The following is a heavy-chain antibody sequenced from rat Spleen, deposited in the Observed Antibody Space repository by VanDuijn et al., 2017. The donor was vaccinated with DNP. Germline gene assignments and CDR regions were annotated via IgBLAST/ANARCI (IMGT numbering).Heavy chain of an antibody. D-gene: IGHD1-12*02. V-gene: IGHV5-58*01. J-gene: IGHJ2*01. CDR1: GFTFSNSW. CDR3: TTEMADY. Sequence: EVQLVESGGGLVQPGRSMKLSCVASGFTFSNSWMYWIRQAPGKGLEWLGSINPDGSSTYYRDSVKGRFTISRDNAKSTLYLQMDSLRSEDTATYYCTTEMADYWGQGVMVTVSS. CDR2: INPDGSST.